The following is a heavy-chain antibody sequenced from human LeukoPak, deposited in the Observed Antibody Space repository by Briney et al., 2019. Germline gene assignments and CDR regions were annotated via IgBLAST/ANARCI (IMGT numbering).Heavy chain of an antibody. CDR2: ISGSGGST. D-gene: IGHD4-23*01. CDR1: GFTFSSYA. CDR3: ARDPNGDYVGTFDM. V-gene: IGHV3-23*01. J-gene: IGHJ3*02. Sequence: GGSLRLSCAASGFTFSSYAMSWVRQAPGKGLEWVSAISGSGGSTYYADSVKGRFTISRDNSKNTLYLQMNSLRVEDTAVYFCARDPNGDYVGTFDMWGRGTMVSVSS.